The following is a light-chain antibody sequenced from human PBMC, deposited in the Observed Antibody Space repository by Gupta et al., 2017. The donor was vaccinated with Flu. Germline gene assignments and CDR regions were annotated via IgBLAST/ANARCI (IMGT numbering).Light chain of an antibody. V-gene: IGLV2-11*03. J-gene: IGLJ3*02. CDR3: SSYAGSYTWV. CDR2: EVS. CDR1: SSDVGGYTY. Sequence: TSSDVGGYTYVSWYQQHPGKDPKLMIYEVSNRPSGISNRFSGSKSGSTASLTISGLQAEDEGNYYCSSYAGSYTWVFGGGTKLTVL.